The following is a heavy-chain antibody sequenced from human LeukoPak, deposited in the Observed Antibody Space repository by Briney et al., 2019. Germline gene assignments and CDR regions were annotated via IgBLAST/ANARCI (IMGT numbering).Heavy chain of an antibody. D-gene: IGHD6-13*01. CDR1: GDSVSSSSVA. CDR2: TYYRSKWYN. CDR3: ARGRSSSFDY. J-gene: IGHJ4*02. Sequence: SQTLSLTCAISGDSVSSSSVAWNWTRQSPSRGLEWLGRTYYRSKWYNDYAVSVKSRITINPDTSRNQFSLQLNSVTPEDTAVYYCARGRSSSFDYWGQGTLVTVSS. V-gene: IGHV6-1*01.